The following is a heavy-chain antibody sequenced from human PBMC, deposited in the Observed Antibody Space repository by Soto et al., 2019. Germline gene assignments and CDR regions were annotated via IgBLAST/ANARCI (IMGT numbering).Heavy chain of an antibody. CDR1: GDYVSSNTAT. CDR2: IFYRSQWYN. V-gene: IGHV6-1*01. D-gene: IGHD6-6*01. J-gene: IGHJ4*02. Sequence: QVQLQQSGPGLVKPSQTLSLTCAISGDYVSSNTATWNWIRQSPSRGLEWLGRIFYRSQWYNNYAVSVKSRITINPDTSKNQFSLQLRSVTPEDAAVYYCARGGQQVVPVWGQGTLVTVSS. CDR3: ARGGQQVVPV.